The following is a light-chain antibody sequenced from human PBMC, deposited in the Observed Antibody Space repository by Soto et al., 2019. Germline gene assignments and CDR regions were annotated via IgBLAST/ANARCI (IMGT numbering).Light chain of an antibody. CDR2: VAS. CDR1: QSINNW. CDR3: KQYNSFPRR. Sequence: DIQMTQSPSTLSASVGDRVTITCRASQSINNWLAWYQQKPGKAPKLLITVASNLESGVPSKFSGSGSGTEFTLTISRLQPDDFATYYCKQYNSFPRRFGQGTKVEIK. V-gene: IGKV1-5*03. J-gene: IGKJ1*01.